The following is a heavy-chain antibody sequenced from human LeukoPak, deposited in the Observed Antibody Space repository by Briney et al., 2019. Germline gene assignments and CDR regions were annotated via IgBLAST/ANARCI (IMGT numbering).Heavy chain of an antibody. CDR3: ARGEVVGSGRYLGTYHAMDV. CDR1: GLTFSSYG. D-gene: IGHD3-9*01. V-gene: IGHV3-33*01. Sequence: PGGSLRLSCAASGLTFSSYGMHWVRQAPGRGLEWVAVIWYDGSNKYYAASVKGRFTISRGNSKDTLYLQMNSLRAEDTAVYYCARGEVVGSGRYLGTYHAMDVWGQGTTVTVSS. CDR2: IWYDGSNK. J-gene: IGHJ6*02.